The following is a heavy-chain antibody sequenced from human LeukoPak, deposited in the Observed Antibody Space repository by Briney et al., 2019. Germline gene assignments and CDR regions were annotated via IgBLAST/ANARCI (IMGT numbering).Heavy chain of an antibody. J-gene: IGHJ4*02. Sequence: GGSLRLSCAASGFTFSSCWMSWVRQAPGKGLEWVANIKQDGSEKYYVDSVKGRFTISRDNAKNSLYLQMNSLRAEDTAVYYCASSLDYWGQGTLVTVSS. V-gene: IGHV3-7*03. CDR3: ASSLDY. CDR1: GFTFSSCW. CDR2: IKQDGSEK.